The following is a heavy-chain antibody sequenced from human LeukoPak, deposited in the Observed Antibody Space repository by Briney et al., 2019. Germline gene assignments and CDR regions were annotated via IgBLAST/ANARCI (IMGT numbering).Heavy chain of an antibody. CDR2: INPHSGGT. J-gene: IGHJ4*02. CDR3: SKQKTAYEILTGYGTTPYYYFDY. V-gene: IGHV1-2*02. D-gene: IGHD3-9*01. Sequence: ASVKVSCKASGYTFTGYYMHWVRQAPGQGLEWMGWINPHSGGTNYAQKFQGRVTMTRDTSISTAYMELSRLRSDDTAVYFCSKQKTAYEILTGYGTTPYYYFDYWGQGTLVTVSS. CDR1: GYTFTGYY.